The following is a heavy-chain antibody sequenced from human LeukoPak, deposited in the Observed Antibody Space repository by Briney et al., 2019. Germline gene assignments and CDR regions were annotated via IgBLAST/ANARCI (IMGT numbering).Heavy chain of an antibody. CDR2: VYYSGGGT. Sequence: SETLSLTCTVSRGSITDNYWSWIRQPPGKGPEWIGYVYYSGGGTNYNPSLKSRVTMSVDTSKNPFSLKLGSVTAADTAVYYCARGNSSGWYGGFDYWGQGILVTVSS. CDR1: RGSITDNY. D-gene: IGHD6-19*01. J-gene: IGHJ4*02. V-gene: IGHV4-59*01. CDR3: ARGNSSGWYGGFDY.